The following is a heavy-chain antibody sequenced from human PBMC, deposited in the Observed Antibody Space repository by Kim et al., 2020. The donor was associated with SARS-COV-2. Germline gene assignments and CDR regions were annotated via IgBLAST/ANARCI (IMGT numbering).Heavy chain of an antibody. CDR2: FDPGDSYS. Sequence: GESLKISCKTSGYYFTNYWITWVRQRPGKGLEWMGRFDPGDSYSNYGPSFQGHVSISADKSTNTAFLQWSSLEASDTATYYCARVTLSMFEFWGQGTLVAVSS. V-gene: IGHV5-10-1*01. CDR3: ARVTLSMFEF. D-gene: IGHD5-18*01. CDR1: GYYFTNYW. J-gene: IGHJ4*02.